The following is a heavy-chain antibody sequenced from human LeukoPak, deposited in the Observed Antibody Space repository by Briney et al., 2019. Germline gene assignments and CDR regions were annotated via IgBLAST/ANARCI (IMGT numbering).Heavy chain of an antibody. V-gene: IGHV1-18*01. CDR1: GYTFTSYG. CDR2: ISAYNGNT. Sequence: GASVKVSCKASGYTFTSYGISWVRQAPGQGLEWMGWISAYNGNTNYAQKLQGRVTRTTDTSTSTAYMELRSLRSDDTAMYYCASLYYDILTGYYRLDYWGQGTLVTVSS. D-gene: IGHD3-9*01. J-gene: IGHJ4*02. CDR3: ASLYYDILTGYYRLDY.